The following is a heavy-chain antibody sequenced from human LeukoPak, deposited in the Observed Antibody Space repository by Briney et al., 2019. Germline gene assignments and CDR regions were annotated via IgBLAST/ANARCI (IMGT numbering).Heavy chain of an antibody. CDR2: IYYSGST. D-gene: IGHD1-26*01. J-gene: IGHJ4*02. CDR3: ARRSRGGFDY. Sequence: SETLSLTCTVSGGSISSYYWSWLRQPPGKGLEWIGYIYYSGSTNYNPSLKSRVTISVDTSKNQFSLKLSSVTAADTAVYYCARRSRGGFDYWGQGTLVTVSS. V-gene: IGHV4-59*08. CDR1: GGSISSYY.